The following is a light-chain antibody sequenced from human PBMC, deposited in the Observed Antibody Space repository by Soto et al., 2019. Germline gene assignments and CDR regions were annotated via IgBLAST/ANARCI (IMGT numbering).Light chain of an antibody. CDR1: QSISSY. CDR3: QQSYNTRVT. CDR2: AAS. Sequence: DIQMTQSPSSLSASVGDRVTITCRASQSISSYLNWYQQKPGKAPKLLIYAASSLQSGVPSRFSDRGSGTDFTLTMSSLQPEDFATYYCQQSYNTRVTVGGVTKVDIK. V-gene: IGKV1-39*01. J-gene: IGKJ4*01.